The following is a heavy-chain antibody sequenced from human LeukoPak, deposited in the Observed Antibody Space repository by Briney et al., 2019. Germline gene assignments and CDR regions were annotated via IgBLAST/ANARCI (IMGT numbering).Heavy chain of an antibody. CDR1: GFTFSSYS. J-gene: IGHJ5*02. Sequence: GGSLRLSCAASGFTFSSYSMNWVRQAPGKGLEWVSSISGTSTYIYYTDSVMGRFTISRDNAQNSLYLQMNSLRAEDTAVYCCVRGDTSTRCCNNWFDPWGQGTLVTVSS. D-gene: IGHD2-2*01. CDR2: ISGTSTYI. V-gene: IGHV3-21*01. CDR3: VRGDTSTRCCNNWFDP.